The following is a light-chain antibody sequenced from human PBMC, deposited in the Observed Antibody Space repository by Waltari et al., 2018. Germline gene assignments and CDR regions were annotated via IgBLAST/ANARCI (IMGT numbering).Light chain of an antibody. CDR2: GAS. CDR3: QQYGSSFPVT. Sequence: EIVLAQSPDTLSLSPGERATLSCRASQSVSSNDLTWYQQKPGQPPRPLIFGASSRATGIPDRFSGSGSGTDFTLTISRREPEDFATFYCQQYGSSFPVTYGQGTRLEIK. V-gene: IGKV3-20*01. J-gene: IGKJ5*01. CDR1: QSVSSND.